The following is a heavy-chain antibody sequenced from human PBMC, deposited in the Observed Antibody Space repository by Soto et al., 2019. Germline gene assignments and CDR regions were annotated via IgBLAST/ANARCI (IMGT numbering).Heavy chain of an antibody. J-gene: IGHJ5*02. Sequence: EVQLVESGGGLVKRGGSLRLSCTASGFTFSTYSMNWVRQAPGEGLEWISYIISSSTTIFYADSVKGRFTISRDNAKNSLYLQMNSLRDEDTAVYYCARDNGMAGSFDPWGQGTLVTVSS. V-gene: IGHV3-48*02. CDR3: ARDNGMAGSFDP. CDR2: IISSSTTI. CDR1: GFTFSTYS. D-gene: IGHD2-8*01.